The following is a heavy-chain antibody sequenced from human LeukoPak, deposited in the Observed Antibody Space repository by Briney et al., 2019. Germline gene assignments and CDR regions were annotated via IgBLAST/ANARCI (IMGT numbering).Heavy chain of an antibody. CDR3: ARVLEEGGFDY. Sequence: PGGSLRLSCAASGFPFSSYWMAWVRQALGKGLEWVASIKQDGGETFYVDSVKGRFTTSRDNSKNTVHLQMNSLRAEDTAVYYCARVLEEGGFDYWGQGTLVTVSS. CDR1: GFPFSSYW. J-gene: IGHJ4*02. D-gene: IGHD1-1*01. CDR2: IKQDGGET. V-gene: IGHV3-7*01.